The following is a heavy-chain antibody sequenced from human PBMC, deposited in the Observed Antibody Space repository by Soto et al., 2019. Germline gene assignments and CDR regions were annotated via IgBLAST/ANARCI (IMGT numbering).Heavy chain of an antibody. J-gene: IGHJ5*02. V-gene: IGHV4-59*08. CDR2: IYHSGIT. CDR3: ARQDDFWSGSNWFDP. Sequence: SETLSLTCTVSGGSISSYYWSWIRQPPGKGLEWIGEIYHSGITNYNPSLKSRVTISVDTSKNHFSLKLTSVTAADTAVYYCARQDDFWSGSNWFDPWGQGTLVTVSS. CDR1: GGSISSYY. D-gene: IGHD3-3*01.